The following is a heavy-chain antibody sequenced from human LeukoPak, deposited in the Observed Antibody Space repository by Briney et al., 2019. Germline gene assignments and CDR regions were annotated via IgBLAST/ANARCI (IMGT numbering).Heavy chain of an antibody. V-gene: IGHV3-21*01. Sequence: GGSLRLSCAASGFTLSNYDMNCVRQAPGKGLEWVSSISTSSRYIYYKDSVRGRFTISRDDAKNSLYLEMNSLRAEDTAVYYCASADCSSSTCYLRRSWFDPWGQGTLVTVSS. CDR3: ASADCSSSTCYLRRSWFDP. CDR1: GFTLSNYD. J-gene: IGHJ5*02. CDR2: ISTSSRYI. D-gene: IGHD2-2*01.